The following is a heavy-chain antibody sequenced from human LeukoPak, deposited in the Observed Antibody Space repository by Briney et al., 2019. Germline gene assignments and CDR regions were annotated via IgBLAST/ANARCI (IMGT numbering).Heavy chain of an antibody. CDR3: AKPRWLKFKKPFDY. Sequence: GGSLRLSCAASGFTFSSYGMHWVRQAPGKGLEWVAVISYDGSNKYYADSVKGRFTISRDNSKNTLYLQMNSLRAEDTAVYYCAKPRWLKFKKPFDYWGQGTLVTVSS. CDR2: ISYDGSNK. V-gene: IGHV3-30*18. D-gene: IGHD5-24*01. J-gene: IGHJ4*02. CDR1: GFTFSSYG.